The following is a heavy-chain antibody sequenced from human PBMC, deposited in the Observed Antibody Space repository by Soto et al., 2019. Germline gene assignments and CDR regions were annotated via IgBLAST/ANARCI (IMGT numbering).Heavy chain of an antibody. CDR3: AREGGMVVVAAGNNWFDP. Sequence: QVQLVQSGAEVKKPGSSVKVSCKASGGTFSSYTISWVRQAPGQGLEWMGRIIPILGIANYAQKFQGRVTITADKSTSTAYMELSSLRSKDTAVYYCAREGGMVVVAAGNNWFDPWGQGTLVTVSS. D-gene: IGHD2-15*01. V-gene: IGHV1-69*08. CDR2: IIPILGIA. J-gene: IGHJ5*02. CDR1: GGTFSSYT.